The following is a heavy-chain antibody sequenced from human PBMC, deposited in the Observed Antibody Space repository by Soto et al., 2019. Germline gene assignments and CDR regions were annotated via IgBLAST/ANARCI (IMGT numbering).Heavy chain of an antibody. CDR2: IYYSGST. CDR3: ATLRGSYSFSGFDY. CDR1: GGSISSSSYY. V-gene: IGHV4-39*01. D-gene: IGHD1-26*01. J-gene: IGHJ4*02. Sequence: SETLSLTCTVSGGSISSSSYYWGWIRQPPGKGLEWIGSIYYSGSTYYNPSLKSRVTISVDTSKNQFSLKLSSVTAADTAVYYCATLRGSYSFSGFDYWGQGTLVTVSS.